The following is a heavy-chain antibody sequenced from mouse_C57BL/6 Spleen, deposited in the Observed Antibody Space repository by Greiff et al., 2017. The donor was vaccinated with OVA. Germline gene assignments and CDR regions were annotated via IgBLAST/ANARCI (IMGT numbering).Heavy chain of an antibody. J-gene: IGHJ1*03. Sequence: QLQQPGAELVMPGASVKLSCKASGYTFTSYWMHWVKQRPGQGLEWIGEIDPSDSYTNYNQKFKGKSTLTVDKSSSTAYMQLSSLTSEDSAVYYCARLPTGVPGYFDVWGTGTTVTVSS. CDR1: GYTFTSYW. V-gene: IGHV1-69*01. CDR3: ARLPTGVPGYFDV. CDR2: IDPSDSYT. D-gene: IGHD1-1*01.